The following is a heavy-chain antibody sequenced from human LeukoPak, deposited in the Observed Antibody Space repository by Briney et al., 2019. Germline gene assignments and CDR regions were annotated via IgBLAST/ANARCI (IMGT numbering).Heavy chain of an antibody. CDR2: ISGSGGST. D-gene: IGHD1-26*01. CDR3: AKASTPYSGTYPDAFDI. CDR1: GFTFSSYA. V-gene: IGHV3-23*01. J-gene: IGHJ3*02. Sequence: QPGGSLRLSCAASGFTFSSYAMSWVRQAPGKGLEWVSAISGSGGSTYYADSVEGRFTISRDNSKNTLYLQMNSLRAEDTAVYYCAKASTPYSGTYPDAFDIWGQGTMVTVSS.